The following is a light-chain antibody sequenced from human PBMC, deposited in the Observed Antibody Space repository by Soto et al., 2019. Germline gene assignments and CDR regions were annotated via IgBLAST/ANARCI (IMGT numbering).Light chain of an antibody. CDR1: QSVSTNF. J-gene: IGKJ1*01. V-gene: IGKV3-20*01. CDR2: GAS. CDR3: HQYDNSPAT. Sequence: ENVLTQSPGTLSLSPGERAALSCRASQSVSTNFLAWYQQKPGQAPRLLIYGASYRATGIPDMFSGSGSETDFTLTISRLEPEDFAVYYCHQYDNSPATFGQGTKVDIK.